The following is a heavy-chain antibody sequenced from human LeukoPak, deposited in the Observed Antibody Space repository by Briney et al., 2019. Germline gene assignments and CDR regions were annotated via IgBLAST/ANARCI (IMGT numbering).Heavy chain of an antibody. CDR1: GGTFSSYT. D-gene: IGHD3-22*01. V-gene: IGHV1-69*02. J-gene: IGHJ4*02. CDR3: LHPSSGPSAVDY. Sequence: SVKVSCKASGGTFSSYTISWVRQAPGQGLEWMGRIIPILGIANYAQKFQGRVTITADKSTSTAYMELSSLRSEDTAVHYCLHPSSGPSAVDYWGQGTLVTVSS. CDR2: IIPILGIA.